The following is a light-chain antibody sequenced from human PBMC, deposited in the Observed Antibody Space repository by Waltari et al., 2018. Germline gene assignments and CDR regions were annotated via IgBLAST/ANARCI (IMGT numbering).Light chain of an antibody. J-gene: IGLJ1*01. Sequence: QSALTQPPSASGSPGQSVTISCTGSSNGVGDYRHGAWYQHRPGSAPKLSIYEATERPAGVPIRLSGSTAGNTASLAVSGLQAEDEGDYYCCSSVGGKTYVFGAGTKVTVL. CDR3: CSSVGGKTYV. CDR1: SNGVGDYRH. CDR2: EAT. V-gene: IGLV2-8*01.